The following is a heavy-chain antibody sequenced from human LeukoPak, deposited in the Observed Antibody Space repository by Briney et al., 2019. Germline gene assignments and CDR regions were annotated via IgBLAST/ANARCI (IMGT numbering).Heavy chain of an antibody. V-gene: IGHV4-59*10. CDR3: ARVITKYYDYVWGSYPPSRYDAFDI. CDR1: GGSFSGYY. Sequence: SETLSLTCAVYGGSFSGYYWSWIRQPAGKGLEWIGRIYTSGSTNYNPSLKSRVTMSVDTSKNQFSLKLSSVTAADTAVYYCARVITKYYDYVWGSYPPSRYDAFDIWGQGTMVTVSS. D-gene: IGHD3-16*02. J-gene: IGHJ3*02. CDR2: IYTSGST.